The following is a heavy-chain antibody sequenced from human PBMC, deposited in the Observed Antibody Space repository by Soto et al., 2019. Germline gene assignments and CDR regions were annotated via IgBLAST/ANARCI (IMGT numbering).Heavy chain of an antibody. CDR1: GGSISSGFYS. V-gene: IGHV4-30-2*03. CDR3: ARHGPGGSYSDY. D-gene: IGHD1-26*01. J-gene: IGHJ4*02. CDR2: IYYSGST. Sequence: SETLSLTCAVSGGSISSGFYSWNWIRQPLGKGLEWIGYIYYSGSTYYNPSLKSRVTISVDTSKNQFSLKLSSVTAADTAVYYCARHGPGGSYSDYWGQGTLVTVSS.